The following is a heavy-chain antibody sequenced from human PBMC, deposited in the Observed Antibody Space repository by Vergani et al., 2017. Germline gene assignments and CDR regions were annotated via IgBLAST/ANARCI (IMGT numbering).Heavy chain of an antibody. CDR1: GFTFSSYA. CDR2: ISYDGSNK. D-gene: IGHD3-10*01. V-gene: IGHV3-30*01. CDR3: ARDPWRSGTGDGYVDY. Sequence: QVQLVESGGGVVQPGRSLRLSCAASGFTFSSYAMHWVRQAPGKGLEWVAVISYDGSNKYYADSVKGRFTISRDNSKNTLYLQMNSLRAEDTAVYYCARDPWRSGTGDGYVDYWGQGTLVTVSS. J-gene: IGHJ4*02.